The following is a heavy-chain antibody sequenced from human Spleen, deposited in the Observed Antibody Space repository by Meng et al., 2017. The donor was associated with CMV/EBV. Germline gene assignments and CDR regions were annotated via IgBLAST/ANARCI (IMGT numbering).Heavy chain of an antibody. J-gene: IGHJ5*02. CDR2: INPNSGGT. CDR3: ARDRVEMATIMDNWFDP. Sequence: ASVKVSCKASGYTFTGYYMHWVRQAPGQGLEWMGWINPNSGGTNYAQKFQGRVTMTRATSISTAYMELSRLRSDDTAVYYCARDRVEMATIMDNWFDPWGQGTLVTVSS. V-gene: IGHV1-2*02. D-gene: IGHD5-24*01. CDR1: GYTFTGYY.